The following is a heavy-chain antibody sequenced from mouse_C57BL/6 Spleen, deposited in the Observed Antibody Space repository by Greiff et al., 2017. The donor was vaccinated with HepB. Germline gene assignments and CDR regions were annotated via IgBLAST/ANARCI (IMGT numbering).Heavy chain of an antibody. V-gene: IGHV1-50*01. CDR2: IDPSDSYT. CDR1: GYTFTSYW. J-gene: IGHJ3*01. Sequence: QVQLQQPGAELVKPGASVKLSCKASGYTFTSYWMQWVKQRPGQGLEWIGEIDPSDSYTNYNQKFKGKATLTVDTSSSSAYMQLSSLTSEDSAVYYSESGGLGWFAYWGQGTLVTVSA. CDR3: ESGGLGWFAY.